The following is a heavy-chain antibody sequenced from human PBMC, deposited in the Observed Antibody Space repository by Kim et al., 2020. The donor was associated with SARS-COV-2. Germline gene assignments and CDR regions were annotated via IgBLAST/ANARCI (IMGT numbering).Heavy chain of an antibody. CDR2: SKSKTDGETT. Sequence: GGSLRLSCAASGFTFSNAWMSWVRQAPGKGLEWVGRSKSKTDGETTDYAAPVKGRFTISRDDSKNTLYLQMNSLKTEDTAVYYCTTDFGSGLMGYYYYGRDVWGQGTTVTVSS. D-gene: IGHD3-10*01. J-gene: IGHJ6*02. CDR3: TTDFGSGLMGYYYYGRDV. V-gene: IGHV3-15*01. CDR1: GFTFSNAW.